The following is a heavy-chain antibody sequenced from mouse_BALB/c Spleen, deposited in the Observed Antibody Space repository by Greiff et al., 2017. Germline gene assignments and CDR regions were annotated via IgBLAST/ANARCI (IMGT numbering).Heavy chain of an antibody. J-gene: IGHJ3*01. CDR3: ARAPIYYAAY. CDR2: ISSGGST. CDR1: GFTFSSYA. D-gene: IGHD1-1*01. Sequence: EVMLVESGGGLVKPGGSLKLSCAASGFTFSSYAMSWVRQTPEKRLEWVASISSGGSTYYPDSVKGRFTISRDNARNILYLQMSSLRSEDTAMYYCARAPIYYAAYWGQGTLVTVSA. V-gene: IGHV5-6-5*01.